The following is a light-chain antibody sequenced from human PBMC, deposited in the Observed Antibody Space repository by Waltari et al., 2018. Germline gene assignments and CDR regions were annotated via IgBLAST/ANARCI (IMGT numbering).Light chain of an antibody. CDR2: KDS. Sequence: SYELTQPSSVSVSPGQTARIPCSGDVLARKYARWFQQKPGQAPVLVICKDSERPSGIPERFSGSSSGTTVTLTISGAQVEDEADYYCYSAADNNQGVFGGGTKLTVL. CDR3: YSAADNNQGV. CDR1: VLARKY. V-gene: IGLV3-27*01. J-gene: IGLJ2*01.